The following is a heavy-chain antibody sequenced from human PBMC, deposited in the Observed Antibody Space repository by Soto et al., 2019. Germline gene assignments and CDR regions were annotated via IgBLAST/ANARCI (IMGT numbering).Heavy chain of an antibody. CDR3: AKGLDIWGSYRYVAFDI. CDR2: ISGSGGST. D-gene: IGHD3-16*02. CDR1: GFTFSSYA. V-gene: IGHV3-23*01. J-gene: IGHJ3*02. Sequence: PGGSLRLSCAASGFTFSSYAMSWVRQAPGKGLEWVSAISGSGGSTYYADSVKGRFTISRDNSKNTLYLQMSSLRAEDTAVCYCAKGLDIWGSYRYVAFDIWGQGTMVTVSS.